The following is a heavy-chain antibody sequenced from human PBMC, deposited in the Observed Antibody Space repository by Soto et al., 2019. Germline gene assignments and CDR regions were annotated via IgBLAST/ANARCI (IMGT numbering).Heavy chain of an antibody. J-gene: IGHJ6*02. CDR1: GFTFSNYW. Sequence: EVQLVESGGGLVQPGGSLRLSCAASGFTFSNYWMNWVRQTPGQGLEWVANIKQDGSEKYYVDSVKGRFTISRDNARNSLFLQMNSLRAEETAVYYCARDLGRTAAGYYYYYAMDVWGQGTTVTVSS. CDR3: ARDLGRTAAGYYYYYAMDV. V-gene: IGHV3-7*01. CDR2: IKQDGSEK. D-gene: IGHD2-2*01.